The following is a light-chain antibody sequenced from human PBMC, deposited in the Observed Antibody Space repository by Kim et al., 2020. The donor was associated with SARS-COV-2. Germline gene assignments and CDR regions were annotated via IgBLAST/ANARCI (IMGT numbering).Light chain of an antibody. CDR1: QSVSSN. CDR3: QKYNNWPWT. V-gene: IGKV3-15*01. J-gene: IGKJ1*01. Sequence: VFPGERATLTCKASQSVSSNLAWYQQKPGQAPRLLIYGASTRATGIPARFSGSGSGTEFTLTISSLQSEDFAVYYCQKYNNWPWTFGQGTKVDIK. CDR2: GAS.